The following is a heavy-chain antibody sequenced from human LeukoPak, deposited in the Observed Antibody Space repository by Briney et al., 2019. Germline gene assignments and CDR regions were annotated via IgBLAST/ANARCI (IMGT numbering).Heavy chain of an antibody. Sequence: SETLSLTCTVSGGSISSYYWSWIRQPPGKGLEWIGYIYYSGSTNYNPSLKSRVTISVDTSKNQFSLKLSSVTAAATAVYYCARDSSSSLDYWGQGTLVTVSS. CDR1: GGSISSYY. J-gene: IGHJ4*02. CDR2: IYYSGST. CDR3: ARDSSSSLDY. V-gene: IGHV4-59*01. D-gene: IGHD6-6*01.